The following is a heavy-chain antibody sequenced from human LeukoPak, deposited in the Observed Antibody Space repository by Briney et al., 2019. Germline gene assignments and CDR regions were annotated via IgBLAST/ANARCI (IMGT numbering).Heavy chain of an antibody. CDR2: LSGSGDRT. CDR3: ARGGTNYYYMDV. V-gene: IGHV3-23*01. CDR1: GFSFNTYS. J-gene: IGHJ6*03. Sequence: GGSLRLSCTTSGFSFNTYSMSWVRQAPGKGLEWVSALSGSGDRTFYVDSVKGRFTVSRDNSKNTLYLQMDSLRVDDTALYYCARGGTNYYYMDVWGNGTTVTVSS.